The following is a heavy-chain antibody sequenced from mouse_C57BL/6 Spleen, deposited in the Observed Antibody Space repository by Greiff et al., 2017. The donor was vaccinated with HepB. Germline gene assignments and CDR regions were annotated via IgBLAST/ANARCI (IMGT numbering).Heavy chain of an antibody. J-gene: IGHJ4*01. V-gene: IGHV1-52*01. D-gene: IGHD2-3*01. CDR3: ARNDGYYDYAMDD. CDR1: GYTFTSYW. Sequence: QVQLQQPGAELVRPGSSVKLSCKASGYTFTSYWMHWVKQRPIQGLEWIGNIDPSDSETHYNQKFKDKATLTVDKSSSTAYMQLSSLTSEDSAVYYCARNDGYYDYAMDDWGQGTSVTVSS. CDR2: IDPSDSET.